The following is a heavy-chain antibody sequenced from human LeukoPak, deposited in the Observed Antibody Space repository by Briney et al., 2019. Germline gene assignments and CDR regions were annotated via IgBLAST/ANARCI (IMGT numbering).Heavy chain of an antibody. V-gene: IGHV3-30*18. CDR3: AKDIRYEGYFDY. D-gene: IGHD3-9*01. J-gene: IGHJ4*02. CDR2: ISYDGTNK. Sequence: PGGSLRLSCAASGFTFSSYGMHWVRQAPGKGLEWVAVISYDGTNKYYADSVKGRFTISRDNSKNTLYLQMNSLRAEDTAVYYCAKDIRYEGYFDYWGQGTLVTVSS. CDR1: GFTFSSYG.